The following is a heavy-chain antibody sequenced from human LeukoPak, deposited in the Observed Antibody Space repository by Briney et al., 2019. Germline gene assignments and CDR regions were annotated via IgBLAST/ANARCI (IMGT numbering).Heavy chain of an antibody. D-gene: IGHD3-3*01. CDR3: VRDYERPPYYYYYMDV. CDR2: ISSSGSTI. V-gene: IGHV3-11*01. CDR1: GFTFSDYY. Sequence: PGGSLRLSCAASGFTFSDYYMSWIRQAPGKGLEWVSYISSSGSTIYYAGSVKGRFTISRDNAKNSLYLQMNSLRAEDTAVYYCVRDYERPPYYYYYMDVWGKGTTVTVSS. J-gene: IGHJ6*03.